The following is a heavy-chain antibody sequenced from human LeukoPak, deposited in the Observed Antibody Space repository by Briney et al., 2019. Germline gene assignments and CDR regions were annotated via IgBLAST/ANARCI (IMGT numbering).Heavy chain of an antibody. CDR2: INQDGSEK. CDR1: GFTFRSYW. CDR3: ARDRTLDY. J-gene: IGHJ4*02. V-gene: IGHV3-7*01. Sequence: GGSLRLSCAASGFTFRSYWMSWVRQAPGKGLEWVANINQDGSEKYYVDSVKGRFTISRDNAKNSLYLQMNSLRAEDTAVYYCARDRTLDYWGQGTLVTVSS.